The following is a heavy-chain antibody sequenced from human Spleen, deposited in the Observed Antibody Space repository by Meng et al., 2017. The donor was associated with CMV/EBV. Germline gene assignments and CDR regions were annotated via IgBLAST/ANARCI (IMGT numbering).Heavy chain of an antibody. V-gene: IGHV3-21*01. CDR1: GFTFSSWT. Sequence: GGSLRLSCAASGFTFSSWTMNWVRQAPGKGLEWVSSISSSSSYIYYADSVKGRFTISRDNSKNTLYLQMNSLRAEDTAVYYCAGTTVTTLIYYYYGMDVWGQGTTVTVSS. D-gene: IGHD4-11*01. CDR3: AGTTVTTLIYYYYGMDV. CDR2: ISSSSSYI. J-gene: IGHJ6*02.